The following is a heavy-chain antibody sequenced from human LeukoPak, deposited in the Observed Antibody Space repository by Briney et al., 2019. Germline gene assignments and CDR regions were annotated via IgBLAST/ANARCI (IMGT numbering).Heavy chain of an antibody. Sequence: QPGRSLRLSCAASGFTFSSYGMHWVRQAPGKGLEWVAVISYDGSNKYYVDSVKGRFTISRDNSKNTLYLQMNSLRAEDTAVYYCAKGGAEALLWFGELLSDYFDYWGQGTLVTVSS. D-gene: IGHD3-10*01. J-gene: IGHJ4*02. CDR1: GFTFSSYG. CDR2: ISYDGSNK. CDR3: AKGGAEALLWFGELLSDYFDY. V-gene: IGHV3-30*18.